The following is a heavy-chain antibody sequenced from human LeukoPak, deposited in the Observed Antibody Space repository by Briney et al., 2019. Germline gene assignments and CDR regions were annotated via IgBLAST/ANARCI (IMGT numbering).Heavy chain of an antibody. D-gene: IGHD1-20*01. V-gene: IGHV3-66*01. CDR2: IYSGGST. Sequence: TGGSLRLSCAASGFTDSRNYMSWAREAPGKGVEGVSVIYSGGSTSYADSVKGRFTISRDNSKNTLYLQMNSLRAEDTAVYYCARDLVWGNWNYLDYWGQGTLVTVSS. CDR3: ARDLVWGNWNYLDY. J-gene: IGHJ4*02. CDR1: GFTDSRNY.